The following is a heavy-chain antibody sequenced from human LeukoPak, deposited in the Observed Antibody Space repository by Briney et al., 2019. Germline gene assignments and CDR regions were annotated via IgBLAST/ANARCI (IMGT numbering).Heavy chain of an antibody. CDR1: GYTFTSYY. Sequence: ASVKVSCKASGYTFTSYYMHWVRQAPGQGLEWMGIINPSGGSTSYAQKFQGRVTMTRDMSTSTVYMELSSLRSEDTAVYYCARDCVAAAGYYYYMDVWGKGTTVTVS. D-gene: IGHD6-13*01. J-gene: IGHJ6*03. V-gene: IGHV1-46*01. CDR3: ARDCVAAAGYYYYMDV. CDR2: INPSGGST.